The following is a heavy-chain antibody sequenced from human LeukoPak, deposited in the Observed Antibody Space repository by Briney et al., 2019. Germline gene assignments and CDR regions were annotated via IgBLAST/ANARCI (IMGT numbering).Heavy chain of an antibody. V-gene: IGHV4-39*01. D-gene: IGHD4-17*01. Sequence: SETLSLTCTVSGGSVSNNNYYWVWIRQPPGNGLEWIVSIYYSGSTYYNPSLKSRVTVSVDTSKNQFSLKLSSVTAADTAVHYCARQHFGDYPLYYMDVWGKGTTVTVSS. CDR1: GGSVSNNNYY. J-gene: IGHJ6*03. CDR2: IYYSGST. CDR3: ARQHFGDYPLYYMDV.